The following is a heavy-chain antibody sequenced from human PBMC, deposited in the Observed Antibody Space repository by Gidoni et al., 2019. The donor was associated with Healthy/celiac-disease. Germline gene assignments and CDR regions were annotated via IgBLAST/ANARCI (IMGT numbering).Heavy chain of an antibody. J-gene: IGHJ3*02. CDR2: IWYYGNNK. V-gene: IGHV3-33*01. CDR3: ARGGSTPDAFDI. Sequence: QVQLVESGGGVVQPGRSLRLPCAASGLTFRSYGMHWVRQSPGRGLEGVTVIWYYGNNKYYADSVNGRFTLSRDNSKNTLYLQMNSLRAEDTAVYYCARGGSTPDAFDIWGQGTMVTVSS. D-gene: IGHD3-10*01. CDR1: GLTFRSYG.